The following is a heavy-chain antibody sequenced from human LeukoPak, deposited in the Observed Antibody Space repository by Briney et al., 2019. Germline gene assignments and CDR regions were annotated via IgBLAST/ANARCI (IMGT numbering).Heavy chain of an antibody. CDR3: ARDNSGGSTWWFDP. D-gene: IGHD2-15*01. CDR2: INPNSGGT. CDR1: GYTFNGYY. V-gene: IGHV1-2*02. J-gene: IGHJ5*02. Sequence: ASVKVSCKASGYTFNGYYIHWVRQAPGQGLEWMGWINPNSGGTNYAQKFQGRVTMTRDTSTSTVYMELSSLRSEDTAVYYCARDNSGGSTWWFDPWGQGTLVTVSS.